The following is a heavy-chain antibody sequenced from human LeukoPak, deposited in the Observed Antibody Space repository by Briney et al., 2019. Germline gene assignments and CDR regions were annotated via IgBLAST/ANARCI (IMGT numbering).Heavy chain of an antibody. Sequence: PGGSLRLSCAASGFTFSSYAMSWVRQAPGKGLEWVSAISGSGGSTYYADSVKGRFTISRDNTKNTLYLQMNSLRAEDTAVYYCAKDHPGVVVAATYYYWGQGTLVTVSS. CDR2: ISGSGGST. V-gene: IGHV3-23*01. J-gene: IGHJ4*02. CDR1: GFTFSSYA. CDR3: AKDHPGVVVAATYYY. D-gene: IGHD2-15*01.